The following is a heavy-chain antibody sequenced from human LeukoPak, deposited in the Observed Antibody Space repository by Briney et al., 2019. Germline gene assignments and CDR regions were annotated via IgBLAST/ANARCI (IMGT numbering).Heavy chain of an antibody. J-gene: IGHJ2*01. V-gene: IGHV4-59*12. CDR3: ARTDSSGYYYLPSNWYFDL. CDR1: GGSISSYY. D-gene: IGHD3-22*01. Sequence: SETLSLTCTVSGGSISSYYWSWIRQPPGKGLEWIGYIYYSGSTNYNPSLKSRVTISVDTSKNQFSLKLSSVTAADTAVYYCARTDSSGYYYLPSNWYFDLWGRGTLVTVSS. CDR2: IYYSGST.